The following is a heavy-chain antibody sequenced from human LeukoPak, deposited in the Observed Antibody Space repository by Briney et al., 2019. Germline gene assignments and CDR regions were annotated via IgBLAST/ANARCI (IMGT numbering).Heavy chain of an antibody. J-gene: IGHJ4*02. V-gene: IGHV3-23*01. CDR3: AKDGITMVRGPIPYYFDY. CDR1: GFTFSRYS. Sequence: GSLRLSCAASGFTFSRYSMSWVRQAPGKGLEWVSAISGSGGSTYYADSVKGRFTISRDNSKNTLCLQMNSLRAEDTAVYYCAKDGITMVRGPIPYYFDYWGQGTLVTVSS. CDR2: ISGSGGST. D-gene: IGHD3-10*01.